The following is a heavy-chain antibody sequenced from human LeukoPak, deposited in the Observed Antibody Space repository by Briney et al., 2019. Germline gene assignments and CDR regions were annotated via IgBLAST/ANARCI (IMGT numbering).Heavy chain of an antibody. J-gene: IGHJ4*02. CDR3: ARDGGNLRFLEWLLDY. Sequence: GASVKVSCKASGYTFTGYYMHWVRQAPGQGLEWMAWINPNSGGTNYAQKFQGRVTMTRDTSISTAYMELSRLRSDDTAVYYCARDGGNLRFLEWLLDYWGQGTLVTVSS. CDR2: INPNSGGT. CDR1: GYTFTGYY. D-gene: IGHD3-3*01. V-gene: IGHV1-2*02.